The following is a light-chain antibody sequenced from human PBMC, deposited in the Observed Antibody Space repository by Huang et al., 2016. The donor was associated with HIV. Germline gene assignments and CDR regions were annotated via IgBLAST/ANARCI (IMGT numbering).Light chain of an antibody. Sequence: DIQMTQSPSSLSASVGDRVTVTCRASQRIGNYLNWYQQKPGKAPKLLIYGASSLQSGVPSRCSGSGSGTVFILSITSLQPEDFATYYCQQSYNSWTFGQGTKVDIK. CDR3: QQSYNSWT. J-gene: IGKJ1*01. CDR2: GAS. V-gene: IGKV1-39*01. CDR1: QRIGNY.